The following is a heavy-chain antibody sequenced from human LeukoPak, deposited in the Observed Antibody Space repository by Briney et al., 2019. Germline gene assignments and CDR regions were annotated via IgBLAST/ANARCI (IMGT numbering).Heavy chain of an antibody. CDR2: IFTTGST. CDR3: ARASDSIFSYYYHMDL. Sequence: SETLSLTCTVYGASVSDYYWSCIRQPAGKGLEWIGRIFTTGSTDYHPSLKSRVTMTRDRSKNQLFLKLASVTAADTAVYYCARASDSIFSYYYHMDLWGKGITVTVSS. D-gene: IGHD3-3*02. J-gene: IGHJ6*03. V-gene: IGHV4-59*10. CDR1: GASVSDYY.